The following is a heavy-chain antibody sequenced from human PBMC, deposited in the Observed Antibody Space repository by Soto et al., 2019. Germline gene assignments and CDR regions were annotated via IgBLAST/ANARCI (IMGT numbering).Heavy chain of an antibody. Sequence: GASVKVSCKASGYTFTGYYMHWVRQAPGQGLEWMGWINPNSGGTNYAQKFQGWVTMTRDTSISTAYMELSRLRSDDTAVYYCARQRGFCSSTSCSQSPYYYYYGMDVWGQGTTVTVSS. CDR2: INPNSGGT. D-gene: IGHD2-2*01. CDR1: GYTFTGYY. CDR3: ARQRGFCSSTSCSQSPYYYYYGMDV. V-gene: IGHV1-2*04. J-gene: IGHJ6*01.